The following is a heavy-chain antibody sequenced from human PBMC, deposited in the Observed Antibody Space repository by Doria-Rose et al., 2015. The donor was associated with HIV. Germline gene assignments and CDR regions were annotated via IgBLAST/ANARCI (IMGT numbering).Heavy chain of an antibody. J-gene: IGHJ4*02. CDR3: ARDRRITTSSWYFFDY. CDR1: GFTFSDYY. V-gene: IGHV3-11*04. CDR2: ISSSDSTI. Sequence: CAASGFTFSDYYMSWIRQTPGKGLEWISYISSSDSTIYYADSVKGRFTISRDNAKNSLYLHMNSLRADDTAVYYCARDRRITTSSWYFFDYWGQGTLVTISS. D-gene: IGHD6-13*01.